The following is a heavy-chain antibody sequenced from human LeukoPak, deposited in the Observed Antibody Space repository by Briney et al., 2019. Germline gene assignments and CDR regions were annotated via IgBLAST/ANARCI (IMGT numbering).Heavy chain of an antibody. CDR3: AREDNWNGGDYFDY. D-gene: IGHD1-20*01. V-gene: IGHV3-53*01. CDR2: IYSGGST. CDR1: GFTVSSNY. Sequence: PGGSLRLSCAASGFTVSSNYMSWVRQAPGKGLEWVSVIYSGGSTYYADSVKGRSTISRDNSKNTLYLQMNSLRAEDTAVYYCAREDNWNGGDYFDYWGQGTLVTVPS. J-gene: IGHJ4*02.